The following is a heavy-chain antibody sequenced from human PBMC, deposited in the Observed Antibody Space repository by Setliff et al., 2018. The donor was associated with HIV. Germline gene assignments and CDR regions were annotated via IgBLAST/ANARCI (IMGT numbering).Heavy chain of an antibody. V-gene: IGHV3-30*02. J-gene: IGHJ4*02. D-gene: IGHD6-13*01. CDR2: IRYDGTYK. Sequence: LSLTCAASGFTFSSYGMHWVRQAPGKGLEWVAFIRYDGTYKYYADSLKGRFTISRDNSKNTLYLQMDSLRAEDTAVYYCTKNLYSSRWSPLDYWGQGTLVTVSS. CDR1: GFTFSSYG. CDR3: TKNLYSSRWSPLDY.